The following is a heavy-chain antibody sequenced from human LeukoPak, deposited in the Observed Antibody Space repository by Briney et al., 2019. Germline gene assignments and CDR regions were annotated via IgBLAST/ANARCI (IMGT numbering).Heavy chain of an antibody. J-gene: IGHJ5*02. V-gene: IGHV4-59*07. D-gene: IGHD3-10*01. Sequence: SDTLSLICTVSGRSIRTYYWSWIRQPPGKGLEGIGNIYYSGCTNYNPSLKSRVTISVDTSKNQFSLKLKAVTAADTAVYYCARGGYYGAGNDFRFDPWGQGTLVTVSS. CDR1: GRSIRTYY. CDR3: ARGGYYGAGNDFRFDP. CDR2: IYYSGCT.